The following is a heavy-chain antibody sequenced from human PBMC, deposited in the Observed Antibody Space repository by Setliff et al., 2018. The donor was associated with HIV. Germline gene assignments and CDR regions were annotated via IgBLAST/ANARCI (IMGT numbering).Heavy chain of an antibody. CDR3: VRGGHWRFDY. D-gene: IGHD1-1*01. J-gene: IGHJ4*02. CDR2: IYPSGRT. V-gene: IGHV4-34*01. CDR1: GASFSGYY. Sequence: SETLSLTCAVYGASFSGYYWSWIRQPPGKGLEWLGEIYPSGRTNFNPSLKTRVTTSVDKSKNQFSLNLSSVTAADTAVYYCVRGGHWRFDYWGQGTLVTVSS.